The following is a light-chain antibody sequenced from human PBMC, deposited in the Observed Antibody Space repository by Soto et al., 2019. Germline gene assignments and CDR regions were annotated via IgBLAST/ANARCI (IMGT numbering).Light chain of an antibody. V-gene: IGKV3-20*01. CDR2: GAS. Sequence: EIVLTQSPGTLSLSPVERATLSCRASQSVSSTFLAWYQQKPGQAPRLLIYGASSRATGIPDRFSGSGSGTDFTLTISRLEPEDFAVYYCQQHGRSQTFGGGTKVEIK. CDR3: QQHGRSQT. J-gene: IGKJ4*01. CDR1: QSVSSTF.